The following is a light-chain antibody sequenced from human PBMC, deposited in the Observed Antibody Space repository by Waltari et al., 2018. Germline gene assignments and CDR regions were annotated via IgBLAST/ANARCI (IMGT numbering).Light chain of an antibody. J-gene: IGKJ1*01. Sequence: EIVLTQSPGTLILSPGEGATLSCSASQSVSRTLPWYQQKPGQAPRLLIYGASIRATGIPDRFSGSESGTDFSLTISRLEPDDSAVYFCQHYVSLPATFGQGTKVEIK. CDR2: GAS. CDR1: QSVSRT. V-gene: IGKV3-20*01. CDR3: QHYVSLPAT.